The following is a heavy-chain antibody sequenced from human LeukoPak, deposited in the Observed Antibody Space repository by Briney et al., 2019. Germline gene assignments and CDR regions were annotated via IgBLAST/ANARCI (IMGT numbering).Heavy chain of an antibody. CDR2: INSDGSST. J-gene: IGHJ4*02. V-gene: IGHV3-74*01. D-gene: IGHD2/OR15-2a*01. CDR1: GFTFSSYW. CDR3: ARATFPEYYFDY. Sequence: GGSLRLSCAASGFTFSSYWMHWVRQAPGKGLVWVSRINSDGSSTSYADSVKGRFTISRDNAKNSLYLQMNSLRAEDTAVYYCARATFPEYYFDYWGQGTLVTVSS.